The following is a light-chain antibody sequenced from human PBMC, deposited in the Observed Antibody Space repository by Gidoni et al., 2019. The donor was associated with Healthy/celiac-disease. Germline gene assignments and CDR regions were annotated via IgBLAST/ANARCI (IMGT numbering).Light chain of an antibody. CDR1: QSVSSY. CDR3: QQRSNWPPFT. J-gene: IGKJ5*01. CDR2: DAS. Sequence: EIVFTKSPATLSLSPGERATLSCRASQSVSSYLAWYQQKPGQAPRLLIYDASNRATGIPARFSGSGSGTDFTLTISSLEPEDFAVYYCQQRSNWPPFTFGQGTRLEIK. V-gene: IGKV3-11*01.